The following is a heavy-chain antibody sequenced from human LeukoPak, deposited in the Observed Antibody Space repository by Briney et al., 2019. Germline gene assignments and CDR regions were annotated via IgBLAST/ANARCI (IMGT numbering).Heavy chain of an antibody. CDR1: GGSFSGSN. Sequence: NPSEILSLTCAVYGGSFSGSNWNWIRQPPGKGLEWIGEINHSGATKYNPSLKSRLTISVDPSKNQFSLKLKSVTAADTAVYYCARGSPKHDSWGQGTLVTVSS. J-gene: IGHJ5*01. CDR2: INHSGAT. V-gene: IGHV4-34*01. CDR3: ARGSPKHDS.